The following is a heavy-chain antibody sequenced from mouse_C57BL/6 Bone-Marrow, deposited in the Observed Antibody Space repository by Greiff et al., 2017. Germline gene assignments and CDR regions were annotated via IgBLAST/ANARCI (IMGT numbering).Heavy chain of an antibody. V-gene: IGHV3-6*01. CDR1: GYSITSGYY. Sequence: ESGPGLVKPSQSLSLTCSVTGYSITSGYYWNWIRQFPGNKLEWMGYISYDGSNNYNPSLKNRISITRDTSKNQFFLKLNSVTTEDTATYYGAGGGGFFDYWGQGTTLTVSS. CDR3: AGGGGFFDY. CDR2: ISYDGSN. J-gene: IGHJ2*01.